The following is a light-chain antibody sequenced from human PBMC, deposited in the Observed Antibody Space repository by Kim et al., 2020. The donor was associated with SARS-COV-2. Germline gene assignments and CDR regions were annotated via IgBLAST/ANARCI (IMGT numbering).Light chain of an antibody. CDR3: QKYGASPT. CDR1: QSVSSSN. Sequence: IALTQSPGTLSLSPGERATLSCRASQSVSSSNLAWYQLKPGQAPRLLINGASSRATGIPDRFSGSGSGTDFTLTISRLEPEDFAVYYGQKYGASPTFGGGTKVDIK. CDR2: GAS. J-gene: IGKJ4*01. V-gene: IGKV3-20*01.